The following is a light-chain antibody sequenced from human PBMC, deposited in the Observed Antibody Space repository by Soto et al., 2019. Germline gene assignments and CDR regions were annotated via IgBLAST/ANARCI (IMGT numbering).Light chain of an antibody. CDR3: QQLDRYPFT. V-gene: IGKV1-5*01. J-gene: IGKJ4*01. CDR2: DAS. Sequence: DIQMTQSPSTLSASVGDRVTITCRASQSISKWVAWYQQKPGKAPKILISDASSLESGVPSRFSGSGSGTEFTLTISSLQPEDFASYYCQQLDRYPFTFGGGTKVEI. CDR1: QSISKW.